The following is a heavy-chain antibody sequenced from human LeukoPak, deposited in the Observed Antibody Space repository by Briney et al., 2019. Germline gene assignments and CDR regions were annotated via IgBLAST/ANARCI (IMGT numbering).Heavy chain of an antibody. J-gene: IGHJ3*02. Sequence: GESLKISCKGSGYSFTSYWIGWVRQMPGKGLEWMGIIYPGDSDTRYSPSFQGQVTISADKSISTAYLQWSSLKASDTAMYYCARQNVYCGGDCYGDAFDIWGQGTMVTVSS. CDR1: GYSFTSYW. CDR2: IYPGDSDT. CDR3: ARQNVYCGGDCYGDAFDI. V-gene: IGHV5-51*01. D-gene: IGHD2-21*01.